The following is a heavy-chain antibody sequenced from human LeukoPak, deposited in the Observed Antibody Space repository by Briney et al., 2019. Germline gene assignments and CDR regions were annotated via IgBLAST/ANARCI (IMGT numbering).Heavy chain of an antibody. J-gene: IGHJ4*02. CDR3: AKGILLVPPGTRYFDY. Sequence: GGSLRLSCAASGFTFSSYAMSWVRQAPGKGLEWVSTISGSGGDTVYADSVKGRFTISRDNSKNTLYLQMNSLRAEDTAVYYCAKGILLVPPGTRYFDYWGQGTLVTVSS. D-gene: IGHD2-2*01. CDR2: ISGSGGDT. V-gene: IGHV3-23*01. CDR1: GFTFSSYA.